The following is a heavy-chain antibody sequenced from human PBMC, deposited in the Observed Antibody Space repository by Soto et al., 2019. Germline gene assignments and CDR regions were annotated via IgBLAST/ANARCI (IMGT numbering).Heavy chain of an antibody. D-gene: IGHD5-18*01. V-gene: IGHV1-46*03. CDR3: ARDVGYSYGLNNWFDP. CDR2: INPSGGST. J-gene: IGHJ5*02. Sequence: ASVKVSCKASGYTFTSYYMHWVRQAPGQGLEWMGIINPSGGSTSYAQKFQGRVTMTRDTSTSTVYMELSSLRSEDTAVYYCARDVGYSYGLNNWFDPWGQGTLVTVSS. CDR1: GYTFTSYY.